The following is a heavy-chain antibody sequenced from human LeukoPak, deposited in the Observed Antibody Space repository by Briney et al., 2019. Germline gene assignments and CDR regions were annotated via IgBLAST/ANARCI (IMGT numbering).Heavy chain of an antibody. CDR3: ASYYDSSGPFDY. CDR1: GGTFSSYA. J-gene: IGHJ4*02. V-gene: IGHV1-69*13. CDR2: IIPIFGTA. Sequence: GASVKVSCKASGGTFSSYAISWVRQAPGQGLEWMGGIIPIFGTANYAQKFQGRVTITADESTSTAYMELGSLRSEDTAVYYCASYYDSSGPFDYWGQGTLVTVSS. D-gene: IGHD3-22*01.